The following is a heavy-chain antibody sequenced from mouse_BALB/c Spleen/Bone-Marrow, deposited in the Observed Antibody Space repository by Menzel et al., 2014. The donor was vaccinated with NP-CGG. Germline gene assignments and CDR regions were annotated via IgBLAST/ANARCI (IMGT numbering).Heavy chain of an antibody. CDR2: ISYSGST. D-gene: IGHD3-2*01. J-gene: IGHJ4*01. V-gene: IGHV3-8*02. CDR3: ARDSSGGILAMDY. Sequence: DVMLVESGPSLVKPSQTLSLTCSVTGDSITSGYWNWIRKFPGNKLEYMGYISYSGSTYYNPSLKSRISISRDISKNQYYLQLNSVTTEDTATYYCARDSSGGILAMDYWGQGTSVTVSS. CDR1: GDSITSGY.